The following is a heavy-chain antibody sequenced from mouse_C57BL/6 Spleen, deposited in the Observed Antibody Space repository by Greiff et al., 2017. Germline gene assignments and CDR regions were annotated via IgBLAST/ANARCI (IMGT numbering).Heavy chain of an antibody. CDR1: GYTFTDYA. D-gene: IGHD2-1*01. CDR3: ARRRREYGNSYYYAMDE. J-gene: IGHJ4*01. CDR2: ISTYYGDA. V-gene: IGHV1-67*01. Sequence: LVEPGPELVRPGVSVKISCTGSGYTFTDYALHWVKQSHAKSLEWIGVISTYYGDASYNQKFNEKATSTGDKFSSTADMELARLTSEDSAVNYWARRRREYGNSYYYAMDEWGQGNAVTV.